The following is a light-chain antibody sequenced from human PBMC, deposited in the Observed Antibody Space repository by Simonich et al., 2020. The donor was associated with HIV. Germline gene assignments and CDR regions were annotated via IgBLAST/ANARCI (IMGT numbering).Light chain of an antibody. CDR3: QHYYNWPPIT. J-gene: IGKJ5*01. V-gene: IGKV3-15*01. CDR1: QIGSSN. CDR2: GAS. Sequence: EIVMTQSPATLSVSPGERATLSFRASQIGSSNLAWYQPKPGQAPRLLIYGASTRAIGIPARFSGSGSGTEFTLTINSMQSEDFAVYYCQHYYNWPPITFGQGTRLDMK.